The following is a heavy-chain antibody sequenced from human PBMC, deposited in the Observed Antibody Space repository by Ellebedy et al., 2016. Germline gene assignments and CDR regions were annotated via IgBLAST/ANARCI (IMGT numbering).Heavy chain of an antibody. Sequence: GESLKISXTTSGFIFGDYALNWFRQAPGKGLEWVGFIRSKAYGGTTEYAASVEGRFAISRDDSTSITYLQMNSLKAEDIAVYYCTRFNFGLQRYFDWFDYWGQGTLVIVSS. J-gene: IGHJ4*02. CDR1: GFIFGDYA. CDR3: TRFNFGLQRYFDWFDY. D-gene: IGHD3-9*01. CDR2: IRSKAYGGTT. V-gene: IGHV3-49*03.